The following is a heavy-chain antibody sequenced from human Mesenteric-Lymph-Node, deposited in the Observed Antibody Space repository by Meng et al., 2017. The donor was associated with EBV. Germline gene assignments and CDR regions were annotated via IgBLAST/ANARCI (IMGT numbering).Heavy chain of an antibody. CDR1: GGTLSSYI. D-gene: IGHD3-3*01. CDR2: ISPIFGTV. J-gene: IGHJ4*02. Sequence: QWQLVQAGAEVKKAGSSVKVSCKASGGTLSSYISSWVRQAPGQGLEWMGGISPIFGTVNYEQKFQGRVTITADKLTTIAYMELRSLRSDDTAVYYCASSDFWGVTGDHWGQGTLVTVSS. CDR3: ASSDFWGVTGDH. V-gene: IGHV1-69*06.